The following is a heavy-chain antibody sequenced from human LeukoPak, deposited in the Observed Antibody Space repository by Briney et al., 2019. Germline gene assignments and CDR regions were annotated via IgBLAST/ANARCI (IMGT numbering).Heavy chain of an antibody. V-gene: IGHV4-34*01. CDR1: GVSFSGYY. D-gene: IGHD2-2*01. J-gene: IGHJ4*02. CDR3: ARGGSCSSTSCYGLGYEY. CDR2: INHSGST. Sequence: SETLSLTCAVYGVSFSGYYWSWIRQPPGKGLEWIGEINHSGSTNYNPSLKSRVTISVDTSKNQFSLKLSSVTAADTAVYYCARGGSCSSTSCYGLGYEYWGQGTLVTVSS.